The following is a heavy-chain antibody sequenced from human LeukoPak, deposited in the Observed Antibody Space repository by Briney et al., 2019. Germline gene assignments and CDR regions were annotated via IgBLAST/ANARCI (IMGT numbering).Heavy chain of an antibody. Sequence: GGSLRLSCAASGFTFSTSSLNWVRQAPGKGLEWVSSISSSRDYTYYADSVKGRFTISRDNAKNSLYLRMNSLGAEDTAVYYCAREGGFCFGDTCRFFDFWGQGTLVTVSS. CDR1: GFTFSTSS. J-gene: IGHJ4*02. V-gene: IGHV3-21*01. CDR2: ISSSRDYT. CDR3: AREGGFCFGDTCRFFDF. D-gene: IGHD2-15*01.